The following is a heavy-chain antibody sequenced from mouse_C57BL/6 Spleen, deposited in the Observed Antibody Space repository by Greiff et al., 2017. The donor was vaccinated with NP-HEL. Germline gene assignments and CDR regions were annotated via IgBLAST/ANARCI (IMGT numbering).Heavy chain of an antibody. Sequence: EVKLVESGPGLVKPSQSLSLTCSVTGYSITSGYYWNWIRQFPGNKLEWMGYISYDGSNNYNPSLKNRISITRDTSKNQFFLKLNSVTTEDTATYYCALGAAQATWFAYWGQGTLVTVSA. D-gene: IGHD3-2*02. J-gene: IGHJ3*01. CDR3: ALGAAQATWFAY. CDR2: ISYDGSN. CDR1: GYSITSGYY. V-gene: IGHV3-6*01.